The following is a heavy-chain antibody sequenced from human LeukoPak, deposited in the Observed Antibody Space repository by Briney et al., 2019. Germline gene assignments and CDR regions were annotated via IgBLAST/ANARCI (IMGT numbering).Heavy chain of an antibody. J-gene: IGHJ3*02. D-gene: IGHD1-7*01. Sequence: GGSLRLSCAASGFIFSNYGMSWVCQAPGKGLEWVSSISFSSTHIYYADSIQGRFTISRDNAKNSLYLQMNSLRAEDTAVYYCARAELQPDAFDIWGQGTMVTVSS. V-gene: IGHV3-21*01. CDR2: ISFSSTHI. CDR1: GFIFSNYG. CDR3: ARAELQPDAFDI.